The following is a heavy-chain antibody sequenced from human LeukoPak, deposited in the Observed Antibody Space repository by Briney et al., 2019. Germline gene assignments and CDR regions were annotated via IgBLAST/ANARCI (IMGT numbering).Heavy chain of an antibody. CDR3: ARDPYSGYPYFDY. Sequence: PGGSLRLSCAASGFTFSSYSMNWVRQAPGKGLEWVSSISSSSSYIYYADSVKGRFTISRDNAKNSLYLQMNSLRAEDTAVYYCARDPYSGYPYFDYRGQGTLVTVSS. V-gene: IGHV3-21*01. CDR1: GFTFSSYS. J-gene: IGHJ4*02. D-gene: IGHD5-12*01. CDR2: ISSSSSYI.